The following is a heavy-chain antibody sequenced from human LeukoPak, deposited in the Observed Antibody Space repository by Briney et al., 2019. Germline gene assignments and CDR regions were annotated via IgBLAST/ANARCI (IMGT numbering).Heavy chain of an antibody. CDR2: ISSSSSYI. CDR1: GFTFSSYS. CDR3: ARERIVEVPAKNAFDI. D-gene: IGHD2-2*01. Sequence: PGGSLRLSCAASGFTFSSYSMNWVRQAPGKGLEWVSYISSSSSYIYQADSVKGRFTISRDNAKNSLYLQMNSLRAEDTAVYYCARERIVEVPAKNAFDIWGQGTMVTVSS. V-gene: IGHV3-21*05. J-gene: IGHJ3*02.